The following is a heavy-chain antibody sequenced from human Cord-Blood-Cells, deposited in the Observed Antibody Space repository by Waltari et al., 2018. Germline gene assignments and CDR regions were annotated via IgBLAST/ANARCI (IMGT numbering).Heavy chain of an antibody. CDR1: GGSISSYY. J-gene: IGHJ4*02. CDR2: IYYRRST. CDR3: ASLGCSSTSCYDY. Sequence: QVQLQESGPGLVKPSETLSLTCTVSGGSISSYYWSWIRQPPGKGLEWIGYIYYRRSTNYNPSLKSRFTISVDTSKNQFSLKLSSVTAADTAVYYCASLGCSSTSCYDYWGQGTLVTVSS. V-gene: IGHV4-59*01. D-gene: IGHD2-2*01.